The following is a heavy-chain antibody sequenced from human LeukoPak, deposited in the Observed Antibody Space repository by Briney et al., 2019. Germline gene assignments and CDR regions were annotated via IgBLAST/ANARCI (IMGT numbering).Heavy chain of an antibody. CDR2: ISSSSSTV. CDR3: ARVAVAGRRVPFDY. V-gene: IGHV3-48*04. D-gene: IGHD6-19*01. J-gene: IGHJ4*02. CDR1: GFTFSSYS. Sequence: GGSLRLSCAASGFTFSSYSMNWVRQAPGKGLEWVSYISSSSSTVYYADSVKGRFTISRDNAKNSLYLQMNSLRAEDTAVYYCARVAVAGRRVPFDYWGQGTLVTVSS.